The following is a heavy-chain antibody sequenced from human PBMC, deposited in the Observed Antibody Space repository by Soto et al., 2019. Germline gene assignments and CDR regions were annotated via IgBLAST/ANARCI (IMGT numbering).Heavy chain of an antibody. J-gene: IGHJ6*03. CDR1: GVSISSGGYY. Sequence: SETLSLTCTVSGVSISSGGYYWSWIRQHPGKGLEWIGYIYYSGSTYYNPSLKSRVTISVDTSKNQFSLKLSSVTAADTAVYYCARGQADIYYYYYMDVWGKGTTVTVSS. CDR2: IYYSGST. CDR3: ARGQADIYYYYYMDV. V-gene: IGHV4-31*03.